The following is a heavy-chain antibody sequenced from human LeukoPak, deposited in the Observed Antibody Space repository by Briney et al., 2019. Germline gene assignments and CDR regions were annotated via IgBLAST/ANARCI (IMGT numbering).Heavy chain of an antibody. V-gene: IGHV4-59*01. CDR1: GNSTSNYY. CDR3: ARTSYHYNSGDYGWYFDY. Sequence: SETLSLTCTVSGNSTSNYYWSWIRQPPGKGLEWIGYIYYNGITKYSPSLKSRVTISVDTSKNQFSLRLTSVTAADTAVYYCARTSYHYNSGDYGWYFDYWGQGTLVTVSA. CDR2: IYYNGIT. J-gene: IGHJ4*02. D-gene: IGHD3-10*01.